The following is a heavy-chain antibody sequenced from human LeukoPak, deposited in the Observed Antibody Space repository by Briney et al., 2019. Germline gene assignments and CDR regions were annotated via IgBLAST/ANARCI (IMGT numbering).Heavy chain of an antibody. D-gene: IGHD5-24*01. CDR2: FDPEDGET. Sequence: ASVTVSCKVSGYTLTELSMHWVRQAPGKGLEWMGGFDPEDGETIYAQKFQGRVTMTEDTSTDTAYMELSSLRSEDTAVYYCATQEGTSRDGYNLIWGQGTLVTVSS. J-gene: IGHJ4*02. CDR3: ATQEGTSRDGYNLI. CDR1: GYTLTELS. V-gene: IGHV1-24*01.